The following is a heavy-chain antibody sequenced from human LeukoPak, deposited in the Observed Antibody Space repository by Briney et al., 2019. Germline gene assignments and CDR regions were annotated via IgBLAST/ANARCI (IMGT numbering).Heavy chain of an antibody. CDR2: IYHSGST. V-gene: IGHV4-38-2*01. D-gene: IGHD4-17*01. J-gene: IGHJ4*02. CDR1: GYSISSGYY. Sequence: PSETLSLTCAVSGYSISSGYYWGWIRQPLGKGLEWIGSIYHSGSTYYNPSLKSRVTISVDTSKNQFSLKLSSVTAADTAVYYCANLLLYGDYFDYWGQGTLVTVSS. CDR3: ANLLLYGDYFDY.